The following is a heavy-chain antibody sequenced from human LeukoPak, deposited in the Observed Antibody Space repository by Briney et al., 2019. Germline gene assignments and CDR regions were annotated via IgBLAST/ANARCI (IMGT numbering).Heavy chain of an antibody. CDR2: ISAYNGNT. Sequence: ASVKVSCKASGYTFTSHGISWVRQAPGQGLEWMGWISAYNGNTNYAQKLQGRVTMTTDTSTSTAYMELRSLRSDDTAVYYCARATYYGSGSYRYYFDYWGQGTLVTVSS. J-gene: IGHJ4*02. CDR1: GYTFTSHG. CDR3: ARATYYGSGSYRYYFDY. V-gene: IGHV1-18*01. D-gene: IGHD3-10*01.